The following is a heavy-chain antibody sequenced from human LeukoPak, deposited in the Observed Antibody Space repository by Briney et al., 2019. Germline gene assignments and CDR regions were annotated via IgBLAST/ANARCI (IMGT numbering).Heavy chain of an antibody. CDR2: ITGSGAYT. CDR1: GFTFSGYF. CDR3: AKRRYDSSGYFDY. Sequence: GGSLRLSCAASGFTFSGYFMTWVRQAPGKGLEWVSAITGSGAYTDYADSVKGRFTISRDNSENTLYLQMNGLWAADTAVYYCAKRRYDSSGYFDYWGQGTLVTVSS. J-gene: IGHJ4*02. V-gene: IGHV3-23*01. D-gene: IGHD3-22*01.